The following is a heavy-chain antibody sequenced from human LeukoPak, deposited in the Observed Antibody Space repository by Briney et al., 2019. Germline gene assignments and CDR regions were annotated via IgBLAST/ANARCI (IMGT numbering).Heavy chain of an antibody. D-gene: IGHD3-10*02. J-gene: IGHJ3*02. Sequence: SETLSLTCTVSGGSISSYYWSWIRQPPGKGLEWIGYIYYSGSTNYNPSLKSRVTISVDTSKNQFSLKLSSVTAADTAVYYCARDSYYYVNAFDIWGQGTMVTVSS. CDR3: ARDSYYYVNAFDI. V-gene: IGHV4-59*01. CDR1: GGSISSYY. CDR2: IYYSGST.